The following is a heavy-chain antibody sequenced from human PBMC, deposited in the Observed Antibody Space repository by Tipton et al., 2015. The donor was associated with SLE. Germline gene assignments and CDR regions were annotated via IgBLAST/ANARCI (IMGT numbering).Heavy chain of an antibody. D-gene: IGHD4-11*01. CDR2: IFHTGSG. CDR1: GGSIAGSAYY. CDR3: ARAPMGRDYRRGSFEV. Sequence: TLSLTCTVSGGSIAGSAYYWNWIRQHPEKGLEWIGYIFHTGSGYYNPSLKSRLTMSVDTSNDQFSLTLSSVTAADTAVYYCARAPMGRDYRRGSFEVWGQGMMVTVSS. J-gene: IGHJ3*01. V-gene: IGHV4-31*03.